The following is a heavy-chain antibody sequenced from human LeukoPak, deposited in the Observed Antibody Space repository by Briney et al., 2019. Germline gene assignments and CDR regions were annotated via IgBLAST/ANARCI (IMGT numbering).Heavy chain of an antibody. CDR1: GFAFSSCW. D-gene: IGHD3-10*01. CDR3: ARGGRYSVDGFDI. V-gene: IGHV3-74*01. CDR2: INGDGSST. J-gene: IGHJ3*02. Sequence: GGSLRLSCVASGFAFSSCWIHWVRQAPGKGLVWVSRINGDGSSTTYADSVKGRFTISRDNAKNTLYLQMNSLRAEDTAVYYCARGGRYSVDGFDIWGQGTMVTVSS.